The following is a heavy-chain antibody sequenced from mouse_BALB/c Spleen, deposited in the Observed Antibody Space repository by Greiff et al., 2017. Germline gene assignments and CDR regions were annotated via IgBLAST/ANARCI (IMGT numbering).Heavy chain of an antibody. Sequence: EVKLMESGGGLVQPGGSLKLSCAASGFTFSSYGMSWVRQTPDKRLELVATINSNGGSTYYPDSVKGRFTISRDNAKNTLYLQMSSLKSEDTAMYYCARGEYDVDYWGQGTTLTVSS. CDR1: GFTFSSYG. V-gene: IGHV5-6-3*01. D-gene: IGHD2-14*01. J-gene: IGHJ2*01. CDR3: ARGEYDVDY. CDR2: INSNGGST.